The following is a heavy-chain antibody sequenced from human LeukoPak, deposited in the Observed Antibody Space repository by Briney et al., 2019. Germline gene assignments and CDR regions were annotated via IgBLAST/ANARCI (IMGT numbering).Heavy chain of an antibody. CDR1: GFTFSDYG. J-gene: IGHJ4*02. CDR2: IWYDGSNK. D-gene: IGHD4-11*01. CDR3: ARDGSNYELAN. Sequence: PGGSLGLSCAASGFTFSDYGMHWVRQAPGKGLEWVSLIWYDGSNKYYADSVKGRFTISRDNSKNTLYLQVNSLRAEDTAMYYCARDGSNYELANWGQGTLVTVSS. V-gene: IGHV3-33*01.